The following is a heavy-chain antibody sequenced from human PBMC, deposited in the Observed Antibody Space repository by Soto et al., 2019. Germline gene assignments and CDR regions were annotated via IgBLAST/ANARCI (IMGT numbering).Heavy chain of an antibody. J-gene: IGHJ4*02. CDR3: ARGGASVTTPFDY. CDR1: GFAFSDPY. Sequence: GGSLRLSCAASGFAFSDPYMSWIRQAPGKGLEWISYISSSGSTIYYADSVKGRFTISRDNAKKSLYLQMDSLTSDYTAVYYCARGGASVTTPFDYWGQGTQVTVSS. CDR2: ISSSGSTI. V-gene: IGHV3-11*01. D-gene: IGHD4-17*01.